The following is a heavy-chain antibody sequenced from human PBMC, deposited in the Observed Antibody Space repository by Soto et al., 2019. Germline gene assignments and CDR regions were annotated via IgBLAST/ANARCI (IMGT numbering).Heavy chain of an antibody. Sequence: QITLKESGPTLVKPTQTLTLTCTFSGFSLSTSGVGVGWIRQPPGKALEWLALIYWDDDKRYSPSLKSRLTIAKDTSKNQVVLTMTNMDPVDTATYYCAHRRTSGYDTGTHFDYWGQGTLVTVSS. CDR3: AHRRTSGYDTGTHFDY. CDR1: GFSLSTSGVG. J-gene: IGHJ4*02. D-gene: IGHD5-12*01. CDR2: IYWDDDK. V-gene: IGHV2-5*02.